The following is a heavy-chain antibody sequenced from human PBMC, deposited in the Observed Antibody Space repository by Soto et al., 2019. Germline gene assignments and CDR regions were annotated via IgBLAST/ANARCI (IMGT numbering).Heavy chain of an antibody. Sequence: GASVKVSCKVSGYTLTELSMHWVRQAPGKGLEWMGGFDPEDGETIYAQKFQGRVTMTEDTSTDAAYMELSSLRSEDTAVYYCATLSPPGIAARPYYFDYWGQGTLVTVS. CDR3: ATLSPPGIAARPYYFDY. V-gene: IGHV1-24*01. J-gene: IGHJ4*02. CDR1: GYTLTELS. CDR2: FDPEDGET. D-gene: IGHD6-6*01.